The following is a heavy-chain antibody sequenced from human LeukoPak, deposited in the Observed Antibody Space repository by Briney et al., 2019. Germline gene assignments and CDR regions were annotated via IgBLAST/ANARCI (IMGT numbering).Heavy chain of an antibody. CDR2: IKYDESEK. J-gene: IGHJ4*02. CDR3: ARDGYEPGLYFDY. CDR1: GFSFNSYW. V-gene: IGHV3-7*03. Sequence: GWSLRLSCVASGFSFNSYWMNWVRQDPGKGLEWVASIKYDESEKYSVEDRFTISRGNAKNTLYLQIDSLRAGDTAMYYCARDGYEPGLYFDYWGQGTLVTASS. D-gene: IGHD1-14*01.